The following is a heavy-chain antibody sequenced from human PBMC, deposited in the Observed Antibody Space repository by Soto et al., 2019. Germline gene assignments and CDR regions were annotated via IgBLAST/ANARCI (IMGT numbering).Heavy chain of an antibody. V-gene: IGHV4-34*01. D-gene: IGHD3-16*01. CDR2: INHSGST. J-gene: IGHJ4*02. Sequence: PSETLSLTCAVYGGSFSGYYWSWIRQPPGKGLEWIGEINHSGSTNYNPSLKSRVTISVDTSKNQFSLKLSSVTAADTAVYYCAREFLYYVTSDVYLAYCGQCSLVPVS. CDR3: AREFLYYVTSDVYLAY. CDR1: GGSFSGYY.